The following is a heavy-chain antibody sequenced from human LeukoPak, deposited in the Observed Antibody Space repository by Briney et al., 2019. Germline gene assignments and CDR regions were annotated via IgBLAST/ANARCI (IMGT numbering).Heavy chain of an antibody. D-gene: IGHD5-12*01. CDR3: ARDKGGYEGNNWFDP. J-gene: IGHJ5*02. CDR2: INPNSGGT. V-gene: IGHV1-2*06. CDR1: GYTFTGYY. Sequence: ASVKVSCKASGYTFTGYYMHWVRQAPGQGLEWMGRINPNSGGTNYAQKFQGRVTMTGDTSISTAYMELSRLRSDDTAVYYCARDKGGYEGNNWFDPWGQGTLVTVSS.